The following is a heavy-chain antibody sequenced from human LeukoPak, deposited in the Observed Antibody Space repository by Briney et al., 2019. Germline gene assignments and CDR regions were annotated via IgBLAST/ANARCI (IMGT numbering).Heavy chain of an antibody. V-gene: IGHV3-30*02. D-gene: IGHD6-13*01. CDR3: ASGQQLDLDY. CDR2: IRYDGSNK. J-gene: IGHJ4*02. Sequence: GGSLRLSCAASGFTFSSYGMHWVRQAPGKGLEWVAFIRYDGSNKYYADSVKGRFTISRDNSKNTLYLQMNSLRAEDTAVYYCASGQQLDLDYWGQGTLVTVSS. CDR1: GFTFSSYG.